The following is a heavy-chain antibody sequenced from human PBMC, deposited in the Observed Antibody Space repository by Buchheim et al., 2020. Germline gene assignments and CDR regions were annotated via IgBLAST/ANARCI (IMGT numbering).Heavy chain of an antibody. Sequence: QVQLVQSGAEVKKPGASVKVSCEASGYTFTSYYMHWVRHAPGQGLEWMGIINPSGGSTSYAQKFQGRVTMTRDTSTSTFYMELSSLGSEATAVYYCAREGYSYGYYGMDVWGQGTT. D-gene: IGHD5-18*01. J-gene: IGHJ6*02. CDR2: INPSGGST. CDR1: GYTFTSYY. V-gene: IGHV1-46*01. CDR3: AREGYSYGYYGMDV.